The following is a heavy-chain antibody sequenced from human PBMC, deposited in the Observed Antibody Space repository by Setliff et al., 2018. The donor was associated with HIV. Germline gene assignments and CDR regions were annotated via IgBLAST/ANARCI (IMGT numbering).Heavy chain of an antibody. D-gene: IGHD1-26*01. Sequence: SETLSLTCTVSGDSVTSGGYYWNWIRQRPGKGLEWIGYIYYSGRTNYNPSLKSRLTISVDTSKNQFSLKMSSVTAADTAIYYCAKDRSGSYRTFDYWGPGILVTVSS. CDR3: AKDRSGSYRTFDY. J-gene: IGHJ4*02. CDR2: IYYSGRT. CDR1: GDSVTSGGYY. V-gene: IGHV4-31*03.